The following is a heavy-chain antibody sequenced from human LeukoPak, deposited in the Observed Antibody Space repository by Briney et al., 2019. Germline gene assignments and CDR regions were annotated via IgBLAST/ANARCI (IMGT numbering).Heavy chain of an antibody. D-gene: IGHD6-13*01. Sequence: GASVKVSCKASGYTFTSYDINWVRQATGQGLEWMGWMNPNSGNTGYAQKFQGRVTMTEDTSTDTAYMELSSLRSEDTAVYYCATVLARYSSSWYVGYFDPWGQGTLVTVSS. V-gene: IGHV1-8*02. CDR1: GYTFTSYD. CDR3: ATVLARYSSSWYVGYFDP. J-gene: IGHJ5*02. CDR2: MNPNSGNT.